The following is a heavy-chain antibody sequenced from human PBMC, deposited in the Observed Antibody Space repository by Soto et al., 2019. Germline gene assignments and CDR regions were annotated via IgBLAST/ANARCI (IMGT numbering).Heavy chain of an antibody. V-gene: IGHV1-2*04. CDR1: AYNFIDYY. J-gene: IGHJ5*02. D-gene: IGHD1-26*01. CDR3: VRVAVGATSRGWFDP. CDR2: INPDSGGT. Sequence: ASVTVSCKSFAYNFIDYYMHWVRQAPGQGLEWMGWINPDSGGTNSAQKFQGWVTMTRDTSINTAYLELSRLNSDDTAVYYCVRVAVGATSRGWFDPWGQGTLVTVSS.